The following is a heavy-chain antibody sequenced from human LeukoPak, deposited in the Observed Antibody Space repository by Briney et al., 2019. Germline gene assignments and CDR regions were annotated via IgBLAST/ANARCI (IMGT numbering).Heavy chain of an antibody. D-gene: IGHD3-10*01. CDR1: GFTLRSYG. Sequence: GGSLRLSCAASGFTLRSYGMHWVRQAPGEGLEGVAVIWHDGSVLDYSESVKGRFTVSRDNRKNTLYLQMDSLRVEDTAVYYCARDRGQDDPIDIWGQGTLVTVSS. V-gene: IGHV3-33*01. CDR2: IWHDGSVL. J-gene: IGHJ4*02. CDR3: ARDRGQDDPIDI.